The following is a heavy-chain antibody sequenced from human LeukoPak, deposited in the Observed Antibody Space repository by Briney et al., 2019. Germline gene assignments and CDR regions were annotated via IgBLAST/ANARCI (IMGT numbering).Heavy chain of an antibody. D-gene: IGHD1-1*01. Sequence: SETLSLTCSVSDDSITMYYWTWIRQPPGKGLEWIGYVDHTGSTNFNPSLNGRVSISRDTTKNLFSLRLRSVTAADTAVYFCARGRVSSSTWYSTYYYYFYMDVWGKGTTVAVSS. J-gene: IGHJ6*03. V-gene: IGHV4-59*01. CDR3: ARGRVSSSTWYSTYYYYFYMDV. CDR2: VDHTGST. CDR1: DDSITMYY.